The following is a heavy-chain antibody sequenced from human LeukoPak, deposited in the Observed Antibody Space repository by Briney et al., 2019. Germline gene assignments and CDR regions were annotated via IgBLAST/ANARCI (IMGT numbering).Heavy chain of an antibody. J-gene: IGHJ4*02. CDR2: IYYSGST. D-gene: IGHD6-19*01. CDR1: GGSISSSSYY. V-gene: IGHV4-39*01. Sequence: SETLSLTCTVSGGSISSSSYYWGWIRQPPGEGLEWIGSIYYSGSTNNNPSLKSRVTISVDTSKNQFSLKLSSVSAADTAVYYCAGNGYGSGWPFDYWGQGTLVTVSS. CDR3: AGNGYGSGWPFDY.